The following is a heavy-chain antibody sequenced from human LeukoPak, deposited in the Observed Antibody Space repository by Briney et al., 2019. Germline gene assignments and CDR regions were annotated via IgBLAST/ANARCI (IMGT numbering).Heavy chain of an antibody. CDR1: GFTFSSYN. V-gene: IGHV3-21*06. Sequence: GGSLRLSCAASGFTFSSYNMNWVRQAPGKGLEWVSFISTSSSYIYYADSVKGRFTISRDNAKNSMYLQMNSLRADDTAVYYCARDHTGYEYGSFTYHYQYMDVWGKGTTVTVSS. J-gene: IGHJ6*03. D-gene: IGHD5-12*01. CDR3: ARDHTGYEYGSFTYHYQYMDV. CDR2: ISTSSSYI.